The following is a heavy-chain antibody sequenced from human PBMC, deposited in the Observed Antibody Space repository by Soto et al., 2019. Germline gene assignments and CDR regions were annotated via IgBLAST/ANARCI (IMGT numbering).Heavy chain of an antibody. CDR2: ISHHGIHK. CDR1: GFNFYSYS. CDR3: ARDIIPVGSVAFYYYYGMDV. Sequence: PGGSLRLSCAASGFNFYSYSMHWVRQAPGKGLEWVALISHHGIHKNYVDSVKGRFTISRDNSKRTMYLQMDSLSFEDTAVYYCARDIIPVGSVAFYYYYGMDVWGQGTTVTGSS. V-gene: IGHV3-30*04. D-gene: IGHD2-21*01. J-gene: IGHJ6*02.